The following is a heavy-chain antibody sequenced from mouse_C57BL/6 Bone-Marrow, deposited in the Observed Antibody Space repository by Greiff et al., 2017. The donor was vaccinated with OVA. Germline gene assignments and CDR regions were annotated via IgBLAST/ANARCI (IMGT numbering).Heavy chain of an antibody. V-gene: IGHV2-9*01. CDR3: AKRSYCGPVAY. CDR2: IWRGGST. D-gene: IGHD2-12*01. CDR1: GFSLTSYG. J-gene: IGHJ3*01. Sequence: VQLQESGPGLVAPSQSLSITCTVSGFSLTSYGVDWVRQPPGKGLEWLGVIWRGGSTTYNSALMSRLSISKDTSTCQVFLKMNSLLTDDTAVDYCAKRSYCGPVAYWGQGTLLTVSA.